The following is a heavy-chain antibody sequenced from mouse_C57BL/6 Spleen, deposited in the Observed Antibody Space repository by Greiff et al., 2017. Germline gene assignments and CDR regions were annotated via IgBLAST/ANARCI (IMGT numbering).Heavy chain of an antibody. CDR1: GFTFSSYA. D-gene: IGHD4-1*01. Sequence: EVMLVESGGGLVKPGGSLKLSCAASGFTFSSYAMSWVRQTPEKRLEWVATISDGGSYTYYPDNVKGRFTISRDNAKNNLYLQMSHLKSEDTAMYYCARDQGANWDEYFGVWGTGTTVTVSS. CDR3: ARDQGANWDEYFGV. J-gene: IGHJ1*03. CDR2: ISDGGSYT. V-gene: IGHV5-4*01.